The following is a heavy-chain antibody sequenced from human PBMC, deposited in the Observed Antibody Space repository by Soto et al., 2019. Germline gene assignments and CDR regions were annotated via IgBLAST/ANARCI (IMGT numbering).Heavy chain of an antibody. CDR1: GFTFSSYW. V-gene: IGHV3-74*01. Sequence: EVQLVESGGGLVQPGGSLRLSCAASGFTFSSYWIHCVRQAPGEGLVWGSRIKGDVITTNYADSVKGRFTISRDNAKNTVFLQMNSLRAEDTAVYYCARGAFGAYYLDSWGQGTLVTVSS. D-gene: IGHD3-3*01. CDR2: IKGDVITT. CDR3: ARGAFGAYYLDS. J-gene: IGHJ4*02.